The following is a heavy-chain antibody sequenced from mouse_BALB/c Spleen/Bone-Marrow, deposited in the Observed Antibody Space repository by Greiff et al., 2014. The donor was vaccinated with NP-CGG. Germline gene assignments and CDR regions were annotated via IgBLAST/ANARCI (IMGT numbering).Heavy chain of an antibody. J-gene: IGHJ4*01. D-gene: IGHD2-2*01. CDR2: IYPNNGGT. CDR3: ARGTLYYGYDDGSYNGIAY. CDR1: GYTFTDYN. Sequence: VQLQQSGPELVKPGASVKIPCKASGYTFTDYNMDWVKQSPGKSLEWIGDIYPNNGGTIYNQKFKGKATLTVDKSSSTAYMEHRSMTSEDTAVYYCARGTLYYGYDDGSYNGIAYWGQGTPVTVSA. V-gene: IGHV1-18*01.